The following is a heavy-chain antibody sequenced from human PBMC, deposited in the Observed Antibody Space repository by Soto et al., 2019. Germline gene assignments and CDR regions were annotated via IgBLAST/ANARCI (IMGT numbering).Heavy chain of an antibody. CDR1: GFTFSDHY. Sequence: PGGSLRLSCAGSGFTFSDHYIEWVRQAPGKGLEWVGRTATKADSFTTGYAASVKGRFTISRDDSKNSLYLQMNRLKTEGTAVYYCGRGYCTSITFRRPHYHSDVWGQGTTVTVSS. CDR2: TATKADSFTT. V-gene: IGHV3-72*01. J-gene: IGHJ6*02. D-gene: IGHD2-2*01. CDR3: GRGYCTSITFRRPHYHSDV.